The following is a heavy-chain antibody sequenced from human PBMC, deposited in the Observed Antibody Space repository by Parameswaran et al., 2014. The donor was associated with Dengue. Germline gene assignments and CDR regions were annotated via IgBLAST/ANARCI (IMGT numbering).Heavy chain of an antibody. CDR2: IFSNDEK. Sequence: VRQMPGKALEWLAHIFSNDEKSYSTSLKSRLTISKDTSKSQVVLTMTNMDPVDTATYYCARIDPALGANWGQGTLVTVSS. V-gene: IGHV2-26*01. D-gene: IGHD6-25*01. J-gene: IGHJ4*02. CDR3: ARIDPALGAN.